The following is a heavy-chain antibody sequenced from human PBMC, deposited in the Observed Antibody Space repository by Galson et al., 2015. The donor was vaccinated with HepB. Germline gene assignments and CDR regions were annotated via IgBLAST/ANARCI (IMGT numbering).Heavy chain of an antibody. D-gene: IGHD2-8*01. CDR3: IRGTST. J-gene: IGHJ4*02. CDR2: INPDGSAK. Sequence: SLRLSCAASGFTFSNYWMTWVRQAPGKGMEWVANINPDGSAKYYVASVKGRFTISRDNAKNSLNLQMDSLSAEDTAVYYCIRGTSTGGQGTLVTVSS. V-gene: IGHV3-7*01. CDR1: GFTFSNYW.